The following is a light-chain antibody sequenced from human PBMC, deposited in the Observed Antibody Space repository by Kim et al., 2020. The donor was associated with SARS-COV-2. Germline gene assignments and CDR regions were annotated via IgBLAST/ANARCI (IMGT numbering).Light chain of an antibody. Sequence: GQSITLSRTATSSDVGDYNSDSWYQQHPGKAPKLIMYDGSERASGVSNRFSGSQSGNTASLTISGLRAEDEADYYCSSHTTSSTYVFGSGTKVTVL. CDR1: SSDVGDYNS. CDR3: SSHTTSSTYV. V-gene: IGLV2-14*04. CDR2: DGS. J-gene: IGLJ1*01.